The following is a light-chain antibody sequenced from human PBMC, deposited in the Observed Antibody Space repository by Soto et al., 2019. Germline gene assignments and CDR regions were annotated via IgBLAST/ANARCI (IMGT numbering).Light chain of an antibody. V-gene: IGLV2-14*01. Sequence: QSALTQPASVSGSPGQSITISCTGTSSDIGFYNYVSWYQQHPGNAPRLIIFEVAKRPSGVSSRFSGSKSGNTASLTISGLQAEDEADYHCSSYTNTSPLYVFGTGTKAHRP. J-gene: IGLJ1*01. CDR3: SSYTNTSPLYV. CDR2: EVA. CDR1: SSDIGFYNY.